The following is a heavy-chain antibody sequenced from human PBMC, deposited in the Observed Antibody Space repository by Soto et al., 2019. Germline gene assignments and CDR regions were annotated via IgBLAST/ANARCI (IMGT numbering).Heavy chain of an antibody. CDR3: ARVSLRIAVAEDWFDP. J-gene: IGHJ5*02. V-gene: IGHV3-11*01. CDR1: GFTFSDYY. CDR2: ISSSGSTI. D-gene: IGHD6-19*01. Sequence: GGSLRLSCAASGFTFSDYYMSWIRQAPGKGLEWVSYISSSGSTIYYADSVKGRFTISRDNAKNSLYLQMNSLRAEDTAVYYCARVSLRIAVAEDWFDPWGQGTLVTVSS.